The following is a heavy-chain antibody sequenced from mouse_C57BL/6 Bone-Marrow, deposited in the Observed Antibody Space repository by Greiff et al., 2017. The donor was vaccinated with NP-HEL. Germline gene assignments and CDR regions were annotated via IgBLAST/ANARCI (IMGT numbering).Heavy chain of an antibody. Sequence: VQLVESGPELVKPGASVKISCKASGYAFSSSWMNWVKQRPGKGLEWIGRIYPGDGDTNYNGKFKGKATLTADKSSSTAYMQLSSLTSEDSAVYFCARSRGGGFDYWGQGTTLTVSS. CDR1: GYAFSSSW. V-gene: IGHV1-82*01. J-gene: IGHJ2*01. CDR3: ARSRGGGFDY. CDR2: IYPGDGDT.